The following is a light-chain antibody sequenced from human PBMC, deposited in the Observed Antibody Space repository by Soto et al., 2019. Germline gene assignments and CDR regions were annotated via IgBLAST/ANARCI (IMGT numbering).Light chain of an antibody. V-gene: IGKV3-15*01. Sequence: EIMMTQSPATLSVSPGERATLSCRASQSVSSSLAWYQQRPGQAPRLLISGASTRATGIPDRFRGSGSGTEYTLTISSLQSEHFAVYYCQQYSNWPPMYTFGQGTKVDIK. CDR1: QSVSSS. CDR3: QQYSNWPPMYT. CDR2: GAS. J-gene: IGKJ2*01.